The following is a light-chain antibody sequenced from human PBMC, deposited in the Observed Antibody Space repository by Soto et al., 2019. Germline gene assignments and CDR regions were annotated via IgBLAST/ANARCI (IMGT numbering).Light chain of an antibody. CDR2: KAS. V-gene: IGKV1-5*03. Sequence: DIQMTHSPSTLSASVLDIVTITFRASRTVSNWLAWYQHQPGRAPKLLIYKASSLESGVPSRFSGSGSGTEFTLTISSLQPEDFATYYCQQFKSYPLTFGGGTKVDIK. CDR1: RTVSNW. CDR3: QQFKSYPLT. J-gene: IGKJ4*01.